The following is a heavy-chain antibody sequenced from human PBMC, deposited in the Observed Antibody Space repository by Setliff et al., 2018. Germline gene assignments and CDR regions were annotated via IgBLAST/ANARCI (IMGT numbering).Heavy chain of an antibody. V-gene: IGHV4-59*01. CDR3: RYWSGYYNNDY. D-gene: IGHD3-3*01. CDR2: IQKSGST. Sequence: PSETLSLTCNVSGVSISSYYWSWIRQPPGKGLESIGYIQKSGSTNYNPSLMSRVSISVDTSKNQFSLKLRSVTAADTAVYYCRYWSGYYNNDYWGQGTLVTVSS. CDR1: GVSISSYY. J-gene: IGHJ4*02.